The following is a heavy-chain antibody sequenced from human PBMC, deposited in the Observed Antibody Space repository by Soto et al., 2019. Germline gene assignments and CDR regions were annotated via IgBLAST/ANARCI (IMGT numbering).Heavy chain of an antibody. V-gene: IGHV4-59*08. CDR1: GGSISSYY. D-gene: IGHD1-1*01. CDR3: ARRYGYSFDY. CDR2: IYYSGST. J-gene: IGHJ4*02. Sequence: QVQLQESGPGLVKPSETLSLTCTVSGGSISSYYWSWIRQPPGKGLEWIGYIYYSGSTNYNPSLKRRVTIAVDTSKKQFSLKLSSVTAADTAVYYCARRYGYSFDYWGQGTLVTVSS.